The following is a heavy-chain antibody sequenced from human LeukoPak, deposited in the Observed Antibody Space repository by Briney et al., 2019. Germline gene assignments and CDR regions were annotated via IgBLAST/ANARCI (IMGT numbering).Heavy chain of an antibody. D-gene: IGHD3-22*01. CDR3: ARDTHFYGIGVIVVPDAFDI. Sequence: GGSLRLSCAASGFTFSDYYMSWIRQAPGKGLEWVSYISSRGSSIYYADSVKGRFTISRDNAKNSLYLQMNSLRAEDTAVYYCARDTHFYGIGVIVVPDAFDIWGQGTMVTVSS. V-gene: IGHV3-11*04. J-gene: IGHJ3*02. CDR1: GFTFSDYY. CDR2: ISSRGSSI.